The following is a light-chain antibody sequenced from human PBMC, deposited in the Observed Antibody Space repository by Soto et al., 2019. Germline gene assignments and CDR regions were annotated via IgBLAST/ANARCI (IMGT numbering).Light chain of an antibody. J-gene: IGKJ5*01. CDR2: TVS. Sequence: VMTHSHHSLPGTLGQPASISCRSNQILVHSDGIAYFSWFQQRPGRSPRRLIYTVSNRASGVPDRFSGSGSGTDFTLRISRVEAEDVGVYYCMQGRHWPPITFGQGTRLEI. V-gene: IGKV2-30*02. CDR3: MQGRHWPPIT. CDR1: QILVHSDGIAY.